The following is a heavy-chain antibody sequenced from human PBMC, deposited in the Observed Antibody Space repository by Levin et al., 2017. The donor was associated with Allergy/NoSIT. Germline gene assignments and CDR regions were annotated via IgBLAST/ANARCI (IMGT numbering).Heavy chain of an antibody. CDR2: MNPNSGNT. J-gene: IGHJ6*02. V-gene: IGHV1-8*01. CDR3: ARGRKGPPGPAQWLVRRYYDYYGMDV. CDR1: GYTFTSYD. D-gene: IGHD6-19*01. Sequence: ASVKVSCKASGYTFTSYDINWVRQATGQGLEWMGWMNPNSGNTGYAQKFQGRVTMTRNTSISTAYMELSSLRSEDTAVYYCARGRKGPPGPAQWLVRRYYDYYGMDVWGQGTTVTVSS.